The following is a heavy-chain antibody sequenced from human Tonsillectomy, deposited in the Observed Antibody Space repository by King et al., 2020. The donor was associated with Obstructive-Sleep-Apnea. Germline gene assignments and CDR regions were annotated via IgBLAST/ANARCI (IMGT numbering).Heavy chain of an antibody. Sequence: VQLVESGGGLVKPGGSLRLSCTVSGLIFSDAWMSWVRQAPGKGLEWVGRIKSKRGGGTTDYAAPVKGRFTISRDDSENTLYLQMNSLKTEDTAVYYCAHINLVSMLYWGQGTLVTVSS. CDR3: AHINLVSMLY. V-gene: IGHV3-15*01. CDR1: GLIFSDAW. J-gene: IGHJ4*02. CDR2: IKSKRGGGTT. D-gene: IGHD2-8*01.